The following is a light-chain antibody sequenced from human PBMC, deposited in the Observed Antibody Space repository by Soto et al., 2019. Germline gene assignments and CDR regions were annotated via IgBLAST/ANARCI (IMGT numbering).Light chain of an antibody. CDR3: QQRNTWPPIT. J-gene: IGKJ5*01. Sequence: EIVLTHSPLTPCLSPGETTTLSCRASQSVRTYLAWYQVKPGQAPRLLIYDASRRASGVPARFSGSGSGTDFTLTISSLEPQDFALYYCQQRNTWPPITFGQGTRLEIK. V-gene: IGKV3-11*01. CDR2: DAS. CDR1: QSVRTY.